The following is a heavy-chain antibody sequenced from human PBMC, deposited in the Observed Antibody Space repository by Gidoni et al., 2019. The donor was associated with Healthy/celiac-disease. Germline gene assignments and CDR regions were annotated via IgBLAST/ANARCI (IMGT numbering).Heavy chain of an antibody. D-gene: IGHD3-16*01. V-gene: IGHV3-43*01. CDR3: AKDRQRKVWGLYYFDY. CDR1: GFTVDDYT. Sequence: EVQLVESGGVVVQPGGSLRLSCGASGFTVDDYTMHWVRQAPGKGLEWVSLMSWDGGSTYYADSVKGRFTISRDNSKNSLYLQMNSLRTEDTALYYCAKDRQRKVWGLYYFDYWGQGTLVTVSS. CDR2: MSWDGGST. J-gene: IGHJ4*02.